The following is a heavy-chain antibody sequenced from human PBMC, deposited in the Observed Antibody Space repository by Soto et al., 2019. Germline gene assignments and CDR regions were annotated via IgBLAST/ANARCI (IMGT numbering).Heavy chain of an antibody. CDR2: IYYSGST. CDR1: GGSISSYY. V-gene: IGHV4-59*01. CDR3: ARDRSLFTFDF. J-gene: IGHJ4*02. Sequence: SETLSLTCTVSGGSISSYYWSWIRQPPGKGLEWIGYIYYSGSTNCNPSLKSRVTISVDTSKNQFSLKLSSVTAADTAVYYCARDRSLFTFDFWGQGTLVTVSS.